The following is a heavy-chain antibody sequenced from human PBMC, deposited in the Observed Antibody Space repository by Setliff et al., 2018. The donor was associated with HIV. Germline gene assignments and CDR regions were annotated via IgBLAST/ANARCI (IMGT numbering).Heavy chain of an antibody. V-gene: IGHV4-59*08. CDR1: GASITSSY. CDR3: ARFARDPTD. CDR2: IYYSGDS. Sequence: SETLSLTCTVSGASITSSYWTWIRQSPGRGLEYLGYIYYSGDSNYGPSLKSRLSMSLDASTSPFSLRLNSLTAADTAMYYCARFARDPTDWGRGILVTVSS. J-gene: IGHJ4*02.